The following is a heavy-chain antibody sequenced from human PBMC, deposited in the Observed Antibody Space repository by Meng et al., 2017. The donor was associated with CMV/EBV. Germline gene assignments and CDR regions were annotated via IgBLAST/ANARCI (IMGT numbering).Heavy chain of an antibody. Sequence: GESLKISCAASGFTFSGSAMHWVRQASGKGLEWVGRIRSKANSYATAYAASVKGRFTISRDDSKNTAYLQMNSPKTEDTAVYYCTSGGVVVPAARDDEYYYYYGMDVWGQGTTVTVSS. D-gene: IGHD2-2*01. CDR3: TSGGVVVPAARDDEYYYYYGMDV. CDR1: GFTFSGSA. CDR2: IRSKANSYAT. J-gene: IGHJ6*02. V-gene: IGHV3-73*01.